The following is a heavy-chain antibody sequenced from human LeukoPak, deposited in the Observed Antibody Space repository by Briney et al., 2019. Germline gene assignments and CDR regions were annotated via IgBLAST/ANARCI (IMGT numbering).Heavy chain of an antibody. J-gene: IGHJ4*02. CDR3: ARDHNWAFDY. Sequence: GGSLRLSCAASGFTFTSYSMNWVRQAPGKGLEWVSYISPSTIYYADSVKGRFTISRDNAKNSLYLQMNSLRDEDTAVYFCARDHNWAFDYWGQGTLVTVSS. CDR1: GFTFTSYS. V-gene: IGHV3-48*02. D-gene: IGHD3-16*01. CDR2: ISPSTI.